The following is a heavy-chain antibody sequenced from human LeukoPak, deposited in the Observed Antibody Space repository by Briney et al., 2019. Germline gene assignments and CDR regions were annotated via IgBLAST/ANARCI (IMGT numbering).Heavy chain of an antibody. V-gene: IGHV3-33*01. CDR1: GFTFSSYG. CDR2: IWYDGSNK. D-gene: IGHD6-6*01. J-gene: IGHJ4*02. Sequence: GGSLRLSCAASGFTFSSYGMHWVRQAPGKGLEWVAVIWYDGSNKYYADSVKGRFTISRDNSKNTLYLQMNSLRAEDTAVYYCAREVKARGYFDYWGQGTLVTVSS. CDR3: AREVKARGYFDY.